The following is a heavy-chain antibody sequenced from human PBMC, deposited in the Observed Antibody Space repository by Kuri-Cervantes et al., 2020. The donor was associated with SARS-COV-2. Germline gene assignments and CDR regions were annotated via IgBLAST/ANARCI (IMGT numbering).Heavy chain of an antibody. J-gene: IGHJ4*02. V-gene: IGHV3-21*01. CDR3: ARSPGDGDYDPFDY. CDR2: ITRSSVYI. D-gene: IGHD4-17*01. CDR1: GFSFSNYG. Sequence: GGSLRLSCAASGFSFSNYGMHWVRQAPGKGLEWVSSITRSSVYISYADSLKGRFTISRDNAKNSLYLQMNSLRAEDTAVYYCARSPGDGDYDPFDYWGQGTLVTVSS.